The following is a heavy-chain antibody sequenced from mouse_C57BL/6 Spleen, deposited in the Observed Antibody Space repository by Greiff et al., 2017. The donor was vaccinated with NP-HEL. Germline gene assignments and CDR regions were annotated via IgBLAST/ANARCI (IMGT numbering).Heavy chain of an antibody. D-gene: IGHD2-4*01. J-gene: IGHJ3*01. CDR3: ATYDYDESWFAY. V-gene: IGHV1-52*01. CDR2: IDPSDSET. Sequence: VQLQQPGAELVRPGSSVKLSCKASGYTFTSYWMHWVKQRPIQGLEWIGNIDPSDSETHYNQKFKDKATLTVDKSSSTAYMQLSSLTSEDSAVYYCATYDYDESWFAYWGQGTLVTVSA. CDR1: GYTFTSYW.